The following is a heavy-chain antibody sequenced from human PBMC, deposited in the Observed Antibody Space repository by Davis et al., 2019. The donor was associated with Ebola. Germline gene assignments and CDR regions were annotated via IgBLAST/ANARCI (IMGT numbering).Heavy chain of an antibody. CDR2: IYHSGST. V-gene: IGHV4-4*02. Sequence: SETLSLTCAVSGDSISSRNWWSWVRQSPGKGLEWIGEIYHSGSTSYNPSLKSRVTVSVDTSKNQFSLKLTSVTAADTAIYYCARLSTAVTSFDYWGQGTLVTVSS. J-gene: IGHJ4*02. D-gene: IGHD4-17*01. CDR1: GDSISSRNW. CDR3: ARLSTAVTSFDY.